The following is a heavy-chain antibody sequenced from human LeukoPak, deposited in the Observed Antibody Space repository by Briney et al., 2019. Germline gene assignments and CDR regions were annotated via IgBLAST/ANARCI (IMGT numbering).Heavy chain of an antibody. CDR3: ARDLLIVVPAAHYFDY. D-gene: IGHD2-2*01. Sequence: GGSLRLSCAASGFTFSSYSMNWVRQAPGKGLEWVANIKQDGSEKYYVDSVKGRFTISRDNAKNSLYLQMNSLRAEDTAVYYCARDLLIVVPAAHYFDYWGQGTLVTVSS. CDR2: IKQDGSEK. J-gene: IGHJ4*02. CDR1: GFTFSSYS. V-gene: IGHV3-7*01.